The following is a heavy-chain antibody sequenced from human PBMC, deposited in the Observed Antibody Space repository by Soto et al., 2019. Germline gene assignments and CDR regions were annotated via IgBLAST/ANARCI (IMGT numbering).Heavy chain of an antibody. V-gene: IGHV1-18*01. CDR3: ARDRNCISTSCYHPNPTSGMDV. Sequence: VASVKVSCKASGYTFTSYGISWVRQAPGQGLEWMGWISAYNGNTNYAQKLQGRVTMTTETSTSTAYMELRSLRSDDTAVYYCARDRNCISTSCYHPNPTSGMDVWGQGTTVTLSS. J-gene: IGHJ6*01. D-gene: IGHD2-2*01. CDR1: GYTFTSYG. CDR2: ISAYNGNT.